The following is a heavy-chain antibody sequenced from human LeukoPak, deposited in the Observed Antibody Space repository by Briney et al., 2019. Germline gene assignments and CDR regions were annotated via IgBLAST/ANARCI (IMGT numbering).Heavy chain of an antibody. Sequence: SETLSLTCIVSGGSISGSYYGAWIRQPPGKGLEWIGNLYYSGSTFYNPSLKPRVTISVDTSKNQFSLKLSSVTAADTAVYYCARQSGSYHYLDYWGRGILVTVSS. CDR3: ARQSGSYHYLDY. D-gene: IGHD1-26*01. V-gene: IGHV4-39*01. J-gene: IGHJ4*02. CDR1: GGSISGSYY. CDR2: LYYSGST.